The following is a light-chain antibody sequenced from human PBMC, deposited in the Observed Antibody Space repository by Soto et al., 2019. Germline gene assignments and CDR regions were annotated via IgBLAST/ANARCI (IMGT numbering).Light chain of an antibody. Sequence: DIQMTQSPSSVSASVGDRVTITCRANQDISTWLAWYQQKPGKAPKLLISVASTLQSGVPLRFSCSGSGTHFTLTISSLQPEDFATYYCQQASRLPLTFGGGTKVEIK. CDR1: QDISTW. CDR2: VAS. V-gene: IGKV1-12*01. CDR3: QQASRLPLT. J-gene: IGKJ4*01.